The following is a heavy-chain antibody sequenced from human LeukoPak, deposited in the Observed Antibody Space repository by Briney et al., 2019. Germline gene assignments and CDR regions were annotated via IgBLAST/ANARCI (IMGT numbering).Heavy chain of an antibody. J-gene: IGHJ4*02. Sequence: GGSLRLSCAASGFNFSDYNMHWVRQAPGKGLEWVSAISGSGGSTYYADSVKGRFTISRDNSKNTLYLQMNSLRAEDTAVYYCARQSAYYYDNSGYNFFDYWGQGTLVTVSS. CDR2: ISGSGGST. V-gene: IGHV3-23*01. CDR3: ARQSAYYYDNSGYNFFDY. CDR1: GFNFSDYN. D-gene: IGHD3-22*01.